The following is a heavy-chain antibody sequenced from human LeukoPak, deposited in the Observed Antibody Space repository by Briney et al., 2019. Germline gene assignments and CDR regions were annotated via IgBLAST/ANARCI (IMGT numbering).Heavy chain of an antibody. V-gene: IGHV3-73*01. CDR1: GFTFSDSA. D-gene: IGHD6-13*01. Sequence: GGSLRLSCAASGFTFSDSAMHCVRQASGKGLEWVGRIRGKTNNYATAYAASVQGRITISRDNSKNTVYLQMNTLQTADAAVYYCTSASSSPDAFDIWGQGTMVTLSS. J-gene: IGHJ3*02. CDR2: IRGKTNNYAT. CDR3: TSASSSPDAFDI.